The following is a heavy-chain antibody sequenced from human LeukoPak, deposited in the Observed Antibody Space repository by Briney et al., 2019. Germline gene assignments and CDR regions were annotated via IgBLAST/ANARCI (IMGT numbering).Heavy chain of an antibody. V-gene: IGHV3-48*02. J-gene: IGHJ4*02. CDR2: IRSTDGAI. Sequence: GGSLRLSCAASGFTFRLYSMNWVRQAPGKGLEWLSYIRSTDGAIAYADSVKGRFTISRDDAKNTLYLQMNSLRDEDTAVYYCARDRDWAFDYWGQGTLITVSS. CDR1: GFTFRLYS. CDR3: ARDRDWAFDY. D-gene: IGHD3-9*01.